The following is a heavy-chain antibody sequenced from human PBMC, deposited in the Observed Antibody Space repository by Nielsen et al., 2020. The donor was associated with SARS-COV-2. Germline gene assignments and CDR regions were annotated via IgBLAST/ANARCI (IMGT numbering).Heavy chain of an antibody. D-gene: IGHD6-13*01. V-gene: IGHV4-34*01. J-gene: IGHJ4*02. CDR1: GGSFSGYY. CDR3: ARVGQQLALDY. CDR2: INHSGST. Sequence: SETLSLTCAVYGGSFSGYYWSWIRQPPGKGLEWIGEINHSGSTNYNPSLKSRVTISVDTSKNQFSLKLSSVTAADTAVYYCARVGQQLALDYWGQGTLVTVSS.